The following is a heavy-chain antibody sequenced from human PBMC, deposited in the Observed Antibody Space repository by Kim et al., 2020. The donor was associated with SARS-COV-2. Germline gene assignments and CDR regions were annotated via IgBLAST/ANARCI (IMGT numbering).Heavy chain of an antibody. V-gene: IGHV1-69*01. Sequence: CPGRVTITADESTSTAYMELSSLRSEDTAVYYCAREGLRLGELSHDAFDIWGQGTMVTVSS. J-gene: IGHJ3*02. D-gene: IGHD3-16*02. CDR3: AREGLRLGELSHDAFDI.